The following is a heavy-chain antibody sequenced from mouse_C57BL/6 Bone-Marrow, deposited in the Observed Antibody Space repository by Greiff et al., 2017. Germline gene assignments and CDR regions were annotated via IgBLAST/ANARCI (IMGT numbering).Heavy chain of an antibody. V-gene: IGHV14-4*01. D-gene: IGHD2-4*01. CDR2: IDPENGDT. CDR3: TTGYDYDLDY. Sequence: EVQLVESGAELVRPGASVKLSCTASGFNIKDDYMHWVKQRPEQGLEWIGWIDPENGDTEYASKFQGKATITADTSSNTAYLQLSSLTSEDTAVYYCTTGYDYDLDYWGQGTSVTVSS. J-gene: IGHJ4*01. CDR1: GFNIKDDY.